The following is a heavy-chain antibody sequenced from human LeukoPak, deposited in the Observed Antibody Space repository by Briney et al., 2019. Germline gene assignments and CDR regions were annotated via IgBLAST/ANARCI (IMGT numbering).Heavy chain of an antibody. CDR2: ISSSSSYI. CDR3: ATLTGTEIDY. Sequence: GGSLRLSCAASGFTFSSYSMNWVRQAPGKGLEWVSSISSSSSYIYYADSVEGRFTISRDNAKNSLYLQMNSLRAEDTAVYYCATLTGTEIDYWGQGTLVTVSS. V-gene: IGHV3-21*01. J-gene: IGHJ4*02. CDR1: GFTFSSYS. D-gene: IGHD1-1*01.